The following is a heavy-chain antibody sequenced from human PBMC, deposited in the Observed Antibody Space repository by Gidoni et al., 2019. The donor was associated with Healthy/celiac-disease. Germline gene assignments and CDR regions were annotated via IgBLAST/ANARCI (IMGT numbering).Heavy chain of an antibody. CDR3: AKDGGSRPFLEWLLGDY. V-gene: IGHV3-23*01. CDR1: GFTFSSYA. Sequence: EVQLLESGGGLVQPGGSLRLSCAASGFTFSSYAMSWVRQAPGKGLEWVSAISGSGGSTYYADSVKGRFTISRDNSKNTLYLQMNSLRAEDTAVYYCAKDGGSRPFLEWLLGDYWGQGTLVTVSS. J-gene: IGHJ4*02. CDR2: ISGSGGST. D-gene: IGHD3-3*01.